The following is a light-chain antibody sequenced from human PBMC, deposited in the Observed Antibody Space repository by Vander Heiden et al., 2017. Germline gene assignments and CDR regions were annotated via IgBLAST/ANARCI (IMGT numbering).Light chain of an antibody. V-gene: IGLV2-14*01. CDR3: SSYTSSSTNV. J-gene: IGLJ1*01. Sequence: QSALTQPASVSGSPGPSITISCTGTSSDVGGYNYVSWYQQHPGKAPKLMIYEVSNRPSGVSNRFSGSRSGNTASLTISGLQAEDDADYYCSSYTSSSTNVFGTGTEVTVL. CDR1: SSDVGGYNY. CDR2: EVS.